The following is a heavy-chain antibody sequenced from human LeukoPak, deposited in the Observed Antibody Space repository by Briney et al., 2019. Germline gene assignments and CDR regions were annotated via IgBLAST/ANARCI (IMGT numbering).Heavy chain of an antibody. CDR3: ARYAIFGVVIDDY. J-gene: IGHJ4*02. CDR2: ISSNGGST. D-gene: IGHD3-3*01. CDR1: GFTFSSYA. Sequence: GGSLRLSCAASGFTFSSYAMYWVRQAPGKGLEYVSAISSNGGSTYYANSVKGRFTISRDNSKNTLYLQMGSLRAEDMAVYYCARYAIFGVVIDDYWGQGTLVTVSS. V-gene: IGHV3-64*01.